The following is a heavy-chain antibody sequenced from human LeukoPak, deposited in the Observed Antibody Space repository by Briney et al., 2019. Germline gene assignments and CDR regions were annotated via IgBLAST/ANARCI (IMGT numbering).Heavy chain of an antibody. J-gene: IGHJ4*02. CDR1: GFTFDDYD. Sequence: GGSLRLSCAASGFTFDDYDMSWVRQAPGKGLEWVSGINWNGGSTGYADSVKGRFTISRDNAKNSLYLQMNSLRAEDTAVYYCATDPTLYYYDSSGSYFDYWGQGTLVTVSS. CDR3: ATDPTLYYYDSSGSYFDY. V-gene: IGHV3-20*04. D-gene: IGHD3-22*01. CDR2: INWNGGST.